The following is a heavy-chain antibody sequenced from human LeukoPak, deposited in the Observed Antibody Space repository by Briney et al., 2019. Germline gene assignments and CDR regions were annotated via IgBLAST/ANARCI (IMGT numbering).Heavy chain of an antibody. CDR2: IRYDGSNK. D-gene: IGHD3-10*01. Sequence: GGSLRLSCAASGFTFSNYGMHWVRQAPGKGLEWVAFIRYDGSNKYSADSVKGRFTISRDGSKNTLYLQMNGLRAEDTAVYYCVKGYYGSGSYYFLDYWGQGTLVTVSS. CDR1: GFTFSNYG. CDR3: VKGYYGSGSYYFLDY. J-gene: IGHJ4*02. V-gene: IGHV3-30*02.